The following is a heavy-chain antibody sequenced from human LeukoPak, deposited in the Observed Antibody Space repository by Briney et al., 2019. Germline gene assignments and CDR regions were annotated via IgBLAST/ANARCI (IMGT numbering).Heavy chain of an antibody. CDR1: GGSISSSSYS. CDR2: IYYSGST. D-gene: IGHD2-15*01. J-gene: IGHJ5*02. V-gene: IGHV4-39*01. CDR3: ARGSARIARFDP. Sequence: SETLSLTCTVSGGSISSSSYSWGWIRQPPGKGLEGIGSIYYSGSTYYDPSLKSRVTISVDTSKNQFSLKLSSVTAADTAVYYCARGSARIARFDPWGQGTLVTVSS.